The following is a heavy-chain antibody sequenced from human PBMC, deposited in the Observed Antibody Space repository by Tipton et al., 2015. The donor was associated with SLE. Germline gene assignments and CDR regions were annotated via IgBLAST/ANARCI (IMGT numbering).Heavy chain of an antibody. V-gene: IGHV5-51*03. CDR3: ARRHYYDSDYDYVDV. J-gene: IGHJ6*03. CDR2: IYPGDSDT. D-gene: IGHD3-22*01. CDR1: GYSFTSYW. Sequence: QLVQSGAEVKKSGESLKIYCKGSGYSFTSYWIGWVRQMPGKGLAWMGVIYPGDSDTRYSPSFQGQVTISADKSISTAYLQWSSLKASDTAMYYCARRHYYDSDYDYVDVWGKGTTVTVSS.